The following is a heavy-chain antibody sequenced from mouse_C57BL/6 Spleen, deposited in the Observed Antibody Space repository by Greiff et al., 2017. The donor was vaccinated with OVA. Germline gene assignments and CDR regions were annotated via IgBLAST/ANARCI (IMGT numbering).Heavy chain of an antibody. CDR3: TREGSQALFAY. CDR1: GFTFSSYA. D-gene: IGHD3-2*02. J-gene: IGHJ3*01. CDR2: ISSGGDYI. V-gene: IGHV5-9-1*02. Sequence: EVKLQESGEGLVKPGGSLKLSCAASGFTFSSYAMSWVRQTPEKRLEWVAYISSGGDYIYYADTVKGRFTISRDNARNTLYLQMSSLKSEDTAMYYCTREGSQALFAYWGQGTLVTVSA.